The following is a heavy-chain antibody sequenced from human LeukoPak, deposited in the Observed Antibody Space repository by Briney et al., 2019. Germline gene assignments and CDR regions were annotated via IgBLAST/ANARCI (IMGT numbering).Heavy chain of an antibody. D-gene: IGHD1-1*01. CDR1: GYSFTSYW. CDR2: IYPDDSDT. Sequence: GESLKISCKGSGYSFTSYWIGWVRQMPGKGLEWMGIIYPDDSDTRYSPSFQGQVTISADESISTAYLQWSSLKDSDTALYYCARLQSESTYPIGFDSWGQGTLVTVSS. J-gene: IGHJ4*02. CDR3: ARLQSESTYPIGFDS. V-gene: IGHV5-51*01.